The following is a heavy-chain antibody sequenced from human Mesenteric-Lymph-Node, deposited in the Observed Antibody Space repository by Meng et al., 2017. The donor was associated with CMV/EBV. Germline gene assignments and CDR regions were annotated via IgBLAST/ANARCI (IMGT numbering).Heavy chain of an antibody. CDR2: ISNSDSNI. J-gene: IGHJ6*02. CDR3: ARCWNYDILTGPTGPMDV. D-gene: IGHD3-9*01. Sequence: GESLKISCGASGFTFSRFSMNLVRQAPGKGLEWVSFISNSDSNIYYADSVKGRFTISRDNAKNSMYLQMNSLTAGDTAVYYCARCWNYDILTGPTGPMDVWGQGTTVTVSS. V-gene: IGHV3-21*06. CDR1: GFTFSRFS.